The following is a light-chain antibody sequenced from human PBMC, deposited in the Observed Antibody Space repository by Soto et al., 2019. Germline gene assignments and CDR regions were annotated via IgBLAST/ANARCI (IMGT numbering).Light chain of an antibody. J-gene: IGLJ1*01. V-gene: IGLV2-14*01. Sequence: QSALTQPASVSGSPGQSITISCTGTSSDVGNYDSVSWYQQHPGKAPKLMIYDVSSRSSGVSNRFSGSKSGNTASLTISGLQAEDEADYYCSSYTSSRTYVFGTGTKLTV. CDR1: SSDVGNYDS. CDR2: DVS. CDR3: SSYTSSRTYV.